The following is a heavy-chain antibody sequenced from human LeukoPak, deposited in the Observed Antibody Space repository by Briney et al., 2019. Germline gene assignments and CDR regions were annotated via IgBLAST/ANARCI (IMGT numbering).Heavy chain of an antibody. CDR2: ISSNGGST. V-gene: IGHV3-64*01. CDR3: AREATGIGINWFDP. D-gene: IGHD5-12*01. J-gene: IGHJ5*02. Sequence: GGSLRLSCAASGFTFSSYAMHWVRQAPGKGLEYVSAISSNGGSTYYANSVKGRFTISRDNSKNTLYLQMGSLRAEDMAVYYCAREATGIGINWFDPRGQGTLVTVSS. CDR1: GFTFSSYA.